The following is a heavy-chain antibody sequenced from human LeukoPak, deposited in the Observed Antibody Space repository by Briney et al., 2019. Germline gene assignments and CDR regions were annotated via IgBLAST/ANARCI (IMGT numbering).Heavy chain of an antibody. CDR2: IHYTGHT. Sequence: PSETLSLTCTVSGDSFSNYYWTWIRQPPGKGLEWIAYIHYTGHTNSNPSLKSRVTISIDTSKSQFSLELRSVTAADMAVYYCARHGHDTDNYEAHFDYWGQGALVTVSS. J-gene: IGHJ4*02. V-gene: IGHV4-59*08. CDR3: ARHGHDTDNYEAHFDY. D-gene: IGHD3-3*01. CDR1: GDSFSNYY.